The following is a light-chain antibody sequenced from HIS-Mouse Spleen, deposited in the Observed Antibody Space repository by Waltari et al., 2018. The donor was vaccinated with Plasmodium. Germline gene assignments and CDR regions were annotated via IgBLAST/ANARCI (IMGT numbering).Light chain of an antibody. CDR2: DVI. Sequence: QSALTQPRSVSGSPGQSVTISCTGTSSDVGGYNYVSWYQHHPGKAPKLMIYDVIKRPSGVPDRFSSSKSGNTASLTISGLQAEDEADYYCCSYAGSYTLVFGGGTKLTVL. V-gene: IGLV2-11*01. J-gene: IGLJ3*02. CDR3: CSYAGSYTLV. CDR1: SSDVGGYNY.